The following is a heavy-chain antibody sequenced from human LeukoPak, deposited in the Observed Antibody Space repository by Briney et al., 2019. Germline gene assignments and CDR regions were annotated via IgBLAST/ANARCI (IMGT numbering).Heavy chain of an antibody. V-gene: IGHV3-74*01. CDR2: INPTGSTT. J-gene: IGHJ4*02. D-gene: IGHD6-6*01. CDR3: ARGPNSNWSGLDF. Sequence: GGSLRLSCTASGFSFSGHWMHWARQLPGKGLVWVSRINPTGSTTSYADSVKGRFTVSRDHAKNTPYLQVNNLRAEDTAVYYCARGPNSNWSGLDFWGQGTLLTVSS. CDR1: GFSFSGHW.